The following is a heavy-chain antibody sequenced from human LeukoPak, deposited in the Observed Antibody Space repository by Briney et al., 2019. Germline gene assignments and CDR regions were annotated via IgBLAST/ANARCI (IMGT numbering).Heavy chain of an antibody. V-gene: IGHV3-21*01. CDR1: GFTFSSYS. J-gene: IGHJ4*02. D-gene: IGHD6-25*01. Sequence: GGSLRLSCAASGFTFSSYSMNWVRQAPGKGLEWVSSISSSSSYIYYADSVKGRFTISRDNAKNSLYLQMNSLRAEDTAVYYCARVAPAALMVFDYWGQGTLVTVSS. CDR3: ARVAPAALMVFDY. CDR2: ISSSSSYI.